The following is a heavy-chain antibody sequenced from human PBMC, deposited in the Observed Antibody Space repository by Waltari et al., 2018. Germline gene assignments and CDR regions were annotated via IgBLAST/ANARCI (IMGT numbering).Heavy chain of an antibody. CDR3: AREHEARKYYDFGSGYQDV. V-gene: IGHV1-69*01. J-gene: IGHJ6*02. Sequence: QVQLVQSGAEVKKPGSSVKVSCTASGGTFSSYAISWVRQAPGQGLEWMGGIIPIFGTANYAQKFQGRGRITADESTSTAYMELSRRRSEDTAVYYCAREHEARKYYDFGSGYQDVWGQGTTVTVSS. CDR1: GGTFSSYA. CDR2: IIPIFGTA. D-gene: IGHD3-3*01.